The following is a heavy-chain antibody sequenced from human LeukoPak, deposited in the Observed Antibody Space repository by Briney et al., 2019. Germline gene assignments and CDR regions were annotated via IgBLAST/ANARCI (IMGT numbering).Heavy chain of an antibody. D-gene: IGHD5-18*01. CDR3: ARAAQLWLGFDY. CDR1: GGSISSYY. V-gene: IGHV4-59*01. CDR2: IYYSGST. J-gene: IGHJ4*02. Sequence: SETLSLTCTVSGGSISSYYWSWIRQPPGKGLEWIGYIYYSGSTNYNPPLKSRVTISVDTSKNQFSLKLSSVTAADTAVYYCARAAQLWLGFDYWGQGTLVTVSS.